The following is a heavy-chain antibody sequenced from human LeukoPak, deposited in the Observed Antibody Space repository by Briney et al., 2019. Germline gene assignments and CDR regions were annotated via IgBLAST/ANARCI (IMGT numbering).Heavy chain of an antibody. CDR3: AKEEGVIVMDYFDY. CDR2: ISSSSSYI. CDR1: GFTFSSYS. Sequence: GGSLRLSCAASGFTFSSYSMNWVRQAPGKGLEWVSSISSSSSYIYYADSVKGRFTISRDNAKNSLYLQMNSLRAEDTAVYYCAKEEGVIVMDYFDYWGQGTLVTVSS. D-gene: IGHD3-16*02. J-gene: IGHJ4*02. V-gene: IGHV3-21*01.